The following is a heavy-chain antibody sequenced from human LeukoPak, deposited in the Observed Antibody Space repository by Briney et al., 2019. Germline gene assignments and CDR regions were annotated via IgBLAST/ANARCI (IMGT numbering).Heavy chain of an antibody. CDR2: ISGSGGST. CDR1: GFTFSSYA. Sequence: GGSLRLSCAASGFTFSSYAMNWVRQAPGKGLEWVSAISGSGGSTYYADSVKGWFTISRDNSKNTLYLQMNSLRAEDTAVYYCAIGGQWELLVPFDYWGQGTLVTVSS. V-gene: IGHV3-23*01. CDR3: AIGGQWELLVPFDY. D-gene: IGHD1-26*01. J-gene: IGHJ4*02.